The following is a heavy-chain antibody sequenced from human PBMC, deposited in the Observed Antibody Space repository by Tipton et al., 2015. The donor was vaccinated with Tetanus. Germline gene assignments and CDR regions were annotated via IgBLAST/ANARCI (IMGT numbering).Heavy chain of an antibody. CDR2: IGSFSRTI. J-gene: IGHJ6*02. CDR1: GFTFSSYN. CDR3: ARVVRDYYYGMDV. V-gene: IGHV3-48*01. D-gene: IGHD3-22*01. Sequence: QLVQSGGGVVQPGRSLRLSCAASGFTFSSYNMNWVRQAPGKGLEWISYIGSFSRTINYADSVRGRFTTFRDNAKSSLYLQMSRLRAEDTAVYYCARVVRDYYYGMDVWGQGTTVTVSS.